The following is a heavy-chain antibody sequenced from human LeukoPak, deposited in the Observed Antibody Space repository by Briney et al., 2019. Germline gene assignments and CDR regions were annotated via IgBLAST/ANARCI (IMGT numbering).Heavy chain of an antibody. V-gene: IGHV3-23*01. J-gene: IGHJ4*02. CDR3: AKFSSGGIAAAGTFDY. Sequence: PGGSLRLSCAASGFTFSSYAMGWVRQAPGKGLEWVSGISGSGDNTYYANSVKGRFTIPRDNSKNTLYLQMNSLRAEDTAVYYCAKFSSGGIAAAGTFDYWGQGTLVTVSS. D-gene: IGHD6-13*01. CDR2: ISGSGDNT. CDR1: GFTFSSYA.